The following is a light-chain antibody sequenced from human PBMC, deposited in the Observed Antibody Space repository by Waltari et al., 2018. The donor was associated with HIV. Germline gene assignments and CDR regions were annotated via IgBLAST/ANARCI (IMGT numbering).Light chain of an antibody. Sequence: DIVMTQSPDSLAVSLGERATINCKSSQSVLYSSNNKNYLAWYQQKPGQPPKLLIYWASTRESGVPDRFSGSGSGTDFTLTISSLQAEDVAVYYCQQYYSTPSFGGGTKVVIK. V-gene: IGKV4-1*01. CDR1: QSVLYSSNNKNY. J-gene: IGKJ4*01. CDR3: QQYYSTPS. CDR2: WAS.